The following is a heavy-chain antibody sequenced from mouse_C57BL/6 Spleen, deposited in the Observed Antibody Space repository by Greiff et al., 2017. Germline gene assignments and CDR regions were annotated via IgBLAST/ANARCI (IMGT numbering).Heavy chain of an antibody. CDR2: INPNSGGT. CDR1: GYTFTDYY. CDR3: ARCDYYGSSYVGYFDV. Sequence: VQLQQSGPELVKPGASVKISCKASGYTFTDYYMNWVKQSHGKSLEWIGDINPNSGGTSYNQKFKGKATLTVDKSSSTAYMELRSLTSEDSAVYYCARCDYYGSSYVGYFDVWGTGTTVTVSS. V-gene: IGHV1-26*01. D-gene: IGHD1-1*01. J-gene: IGHJ1*03.